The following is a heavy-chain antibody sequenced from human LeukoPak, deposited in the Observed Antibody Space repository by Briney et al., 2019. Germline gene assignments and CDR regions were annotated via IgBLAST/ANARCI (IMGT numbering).Heavy chain of an antibody. CDR3: ARTPRYCSSTSCSYAFDI. CDR1: GYTFTSYY. CDR2: INPSGGST. V-gene: IGHV1-46*01. J-gene: IGHJ3*02. D-gene: IGHD2-2*01. Sequence: GASVKVSCKASGYTFTSYYMHWVRQAPGQGLEWMGIINPSGGSTSYAQKFQGRVTMTRDMSTGTVYMELSSLRSEDTAVYYCARTPRYCSSTSCSYAFDIWGQGTMVTVSS.